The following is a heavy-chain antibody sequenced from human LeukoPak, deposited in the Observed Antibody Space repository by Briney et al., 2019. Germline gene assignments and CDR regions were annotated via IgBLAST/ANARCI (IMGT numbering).Heavy chain of an antibody. Sequence: SETLSLTCNVSGGSISSGDKYWSWIRQPPGKGLEWIGYIYYSGSTYYNPSLKSRLTTSVDTSENQFSLHLTSVTAADTAVYFCARVTRWAGLDFWGQGTLVAVSS. CDR1: GGSISSGDKY. CDR2: IYYSGST. J-gene: IGHJ4*02. V-gene: IGHV4-30-4*01. CDR3: ARVTRWAGLDF. D-gene: IGHD2-21*02.